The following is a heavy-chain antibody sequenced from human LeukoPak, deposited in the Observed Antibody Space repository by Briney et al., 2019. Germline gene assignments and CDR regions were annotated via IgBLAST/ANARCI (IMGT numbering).Heavy chain of an antibody. V-gene: IGHV3-74*01. D-gene: IGHD3-3*01. CDR2: INSDGSST. CDR3: ARGVVRDFWSGYPNMDV. J-gene: IGHJ6*03. Sequence: GGSLRLSCAASGFTFSSYWMHWVRHAPGKGLVWVSRINSDGSSTSYADSVKGRFTISRDNAKNTLYLQMNSLRAEDTAVYYRARGVVRDFWSGYPNMDVWGKGTTVTVSS. CDR1: GFTFSSYW.